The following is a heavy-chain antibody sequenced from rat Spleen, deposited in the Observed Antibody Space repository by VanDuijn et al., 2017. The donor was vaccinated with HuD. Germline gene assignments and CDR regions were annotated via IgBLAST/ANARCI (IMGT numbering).Heavy chain of an antibody. V-gene: IGHV5-22*01. Sequence: EVQLVESGGGLVQPGRSMKLSCAASGFTFDDYHMAWVRQAPKKGLEWVASISYEGSSTYYGDSVKGRFTISRDNAKSTLYLQMNSLRSEDTATYYCARRGQLFDYWGQGVMVTVSS. CDR2: ISYEGSST. D-gene: IGHD1-10*01. CDR1: GFTFDDYH. CDR3: ARRGQLFDY. J-gene: IGHJ2*01.